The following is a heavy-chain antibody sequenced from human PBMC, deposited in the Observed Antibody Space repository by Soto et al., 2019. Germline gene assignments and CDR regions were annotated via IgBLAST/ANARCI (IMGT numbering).Heavy chain of an antibody. CDR1: GFTFSTYL. V-gene: IGHV3-74*01. CDR2: INDVGSTT. Sequence: GGSLRLSCAAAGFTFSTYLMHWVRQVPGKGLVWVSRINDVGSTTTYADSVKGRFTISRDNAKNTLYLQMNSLRAEDTAVYFCARDPQWDGNHFDIWGRGTMVTVSS. CDR3: ARDPQWDGNHFDI. D-gene: IGHD1-26*01. J-gene: IGHJ3*02.